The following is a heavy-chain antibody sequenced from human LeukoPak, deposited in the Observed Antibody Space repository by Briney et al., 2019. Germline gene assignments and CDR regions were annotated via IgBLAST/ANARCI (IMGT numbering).Heavy chain of an antibody. CDR1: GFTFSSYG. Sequence: PGGSLRLSCAASGFTFSSYGMHWVRQAPGKGLEWVAVISYDGSNKYYADSVKGRFTISRDNSKNTLYLQMNSLRAEDTAVYYCAKDMRDHDYGDYGRWWYYYYGMDVWGQGTTVTVSS. J-gene: IGHJ6*02. D-gene: IGHD4-17*01. V-gene: IGHV3-30*18. CDR2: ISYDGSNK. CDR3: AKDMRDHDYGDYGRWWYYYYGMDV.